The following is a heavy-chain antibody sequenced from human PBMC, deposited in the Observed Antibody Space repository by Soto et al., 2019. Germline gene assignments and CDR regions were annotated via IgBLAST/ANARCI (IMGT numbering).Heavy chain of an antibody. V-gene: IGHV3-15*01. CDR2: IKSKTDGGTT. CDR1: GFTFSNAW. CDR3: TTDVLRYFDWLASSFDI. Sequence: GGSLRLSCAASGFTFSNAWMSWVRQAPGKGLEWVGRIKSKTDGGTTDYATPVKGRFTISRDDSKNTLYLQMNSLKTEDTAVYYCTTDVLRYFDWLASSFDIWGQGTMVTVSS. D-gene: IGHD3-9*01. J-gene: IGHJ3*02.